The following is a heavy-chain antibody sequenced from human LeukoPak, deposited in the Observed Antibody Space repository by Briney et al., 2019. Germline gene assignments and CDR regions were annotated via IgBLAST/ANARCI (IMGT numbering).Heavy chain of an antibody. CDR3: ARDHSSSWYAAGAFDI. V-gene: IGHV3-11*06. CDR1: GFTFSDYY. D-gene: IGHD6-13*01. CDR2: ISSSSSYT. Sequence: GSLRLSCAASGFTFSDYYMSWIRQAPGKGLEWVSYISSSSSYTNYADSVKGRFTISRDNAKNSLYLQMNSLRAEDTAMYYCARDHSSSWYAAGAFDIWGQGTMVTVSS. J-gene: IGHJ3*02.